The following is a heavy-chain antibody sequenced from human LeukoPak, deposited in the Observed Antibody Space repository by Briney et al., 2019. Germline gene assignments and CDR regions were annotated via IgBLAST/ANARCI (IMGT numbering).Heavy chain of an antibody. D-gene: IGHD7-27*01. CDR3: ARDLLGTQEDSYMDV. J-gene: IGHJ6*03. Sequence: SETLSLTCTVSGGSISSGGYYWSWIRQHPGKGLEWIGYIYYSGSTYYNPSLKSRVTMSVDTSKNQFSLKLSSVTAADTAVYYCARDLLGTQEDSYMDVWGKGTTVTVSS. V-gene: IGHV4-31*03. CDR1: GGSISSGGYY. CDR2: IYYSGST.